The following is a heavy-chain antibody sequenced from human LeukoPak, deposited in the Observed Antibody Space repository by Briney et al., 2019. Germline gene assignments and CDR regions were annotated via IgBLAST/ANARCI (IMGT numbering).Heavy chain of an antibody. V-gene: IGHV1-46*01. J-gene: IGHJ4*02. Sequence: ASVKVSCKASGYTFTSYYMHWVRQAPGQGLEWMGIINPSGGSTSYAQKFQGRVTMTEDTSTDTAYMELSSLRSEDTAVYYCATDLGATWNTADYWGQGTLVTVSS. D-gene: IGHD1-26*01. CDR3: ATDLGATWNTADY. CDR2: INPSGGST. CDR1: GYTFTSYY.